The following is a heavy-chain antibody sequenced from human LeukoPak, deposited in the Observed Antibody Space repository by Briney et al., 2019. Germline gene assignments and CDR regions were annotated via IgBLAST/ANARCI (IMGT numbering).Heavy chain of an antibody. V-gene: IGHV4-59*01. CDR2: IYYSGST. J-gene: IGHJ4*02. Sequence: PSETLSLTCTVFGGSISSYYWSWIRQPPGKGLEWIGYIYYSGSTNYNPSLKSRVTISVDTSKNQFSLKLSSVTAADTAVYYCARADYVWGSYRPYYFDYWGQGTLVTVSS. CDR1: GGSISSYY. D-gene: IGHD3-16*02. CDR3: ARADYVWGSYRPYYFDY.